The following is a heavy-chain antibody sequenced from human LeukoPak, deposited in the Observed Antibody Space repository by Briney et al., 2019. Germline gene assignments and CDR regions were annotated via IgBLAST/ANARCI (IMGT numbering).Heavy chain of an antibody. V-gene: IGHV1-69*05. J-gene: IGHJ4*02. CDR1: GGTFRTYA. CDR2: IIPISAST. CDR3: AKEPGAAVSRGGGDLDY. D-gene: IGHD6-13*01. Sequence: GASVRVSCTPSGGTFRTYAISWVRQAPGQGLEWMGRIIPISASTNYAQKFQGRLTISTDGSTSTVYMDLSSLKSEDAGVYYCAKEPGAAVSRGGGDLDYWGQGTLVTVSS.